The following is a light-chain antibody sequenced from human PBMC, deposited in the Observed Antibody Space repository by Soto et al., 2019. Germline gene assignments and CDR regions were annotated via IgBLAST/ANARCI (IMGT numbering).Light chain of an antibody. J-gene: IGLJ2*01. CDR3: CSYAGSDTDV. CDR1: SSDVGGYNY. Sequence: QSVLTQPRSMSGSPGQSVTISCTGTSSDVGGYNYVSWYQQHPGKAPKVIIYEVSERPSGVPDRFSGSKSGNTASLTISGLQAGDEADYYCCSYAGSDTDVFGGGTKLTVL. V-gene: IGLV2-11*01. CDR2: EVS.